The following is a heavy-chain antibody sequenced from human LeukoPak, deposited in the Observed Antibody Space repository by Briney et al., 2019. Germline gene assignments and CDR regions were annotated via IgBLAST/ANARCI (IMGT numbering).Heavy chain of an antibody. J-gene: IGHJ4*02. D-gene: IGHD3-9*01. CDR3: ATDQRYAFDY. V-gene: IGHV3-48*02. Sequence: GGSPRLSCATPVFSFTDYPMNWVRQAPGKGLERISNIRTTAEGAKYAYYADSVKGRVTISRDDGKNTLYLHMNSLRDDDTAVYYCATDQRYAFDYWGQGILVTVSS. CDR2: IRTTAEGAKYA. CDR1: VFSFTDYP.